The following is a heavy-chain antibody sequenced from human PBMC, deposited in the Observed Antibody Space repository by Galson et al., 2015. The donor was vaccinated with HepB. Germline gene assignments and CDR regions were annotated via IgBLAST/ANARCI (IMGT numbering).Heavy chain of an antibody. CDR2: ISTYNGNT. J-gene: IGHJ4*02. CDR3: VRDAGRYCSGASCYPGYDY. Sequence: SVKASCKASGYTFISYGVIWVRQAPGQGLEWMGWISTYNGNTKYAQKFQGRVTMTTDTSTSTAYMDLRSLRSDDTAVYYCVRDAGRYCSGASCYPGYDYWGQGTLVTVSS. D-gene: IGHD2-15*01. V-gene: IGHV1-18*01. CDR1: GYTFISYG.